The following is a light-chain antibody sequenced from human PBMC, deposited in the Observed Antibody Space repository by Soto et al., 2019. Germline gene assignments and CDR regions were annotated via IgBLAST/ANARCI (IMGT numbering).Light chain of an antibody. Sequence: FVLTQSPATLSLSPGERATLSCRASQSVSSFLAWYQQRPGQAPRLLIYDASNRATGIPARFSGSGSGTDFTLTISSLEPEDFAVYYCQQRSNWPPLTFGGGTKVDIK. CDR1: QSVSSF. V-gene: IGKV3-11*01. J-gene: IGKJ4*01. CDR2: DAS. CDR3: QQRSNWPPLT.